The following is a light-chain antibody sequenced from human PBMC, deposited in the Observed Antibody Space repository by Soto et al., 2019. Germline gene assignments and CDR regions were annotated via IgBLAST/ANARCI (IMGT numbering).Light chain of an antibody. CDR1: QSVSSN. CDR2: GAS. V-gene: IGKV3-15*01. Sequence: EIVMTQSPATLSVSPGERATLSCRASQSVSSNLAWYQQKPGQAPRLLVYGASTRATGIPARFSGSGSGTEFTLPISSLQPEDFAVYYCQQYNNWPPWTFGQGTKLEIK. CDR3: QQYNNWPPWT. J-gene: IGKJ2*02.